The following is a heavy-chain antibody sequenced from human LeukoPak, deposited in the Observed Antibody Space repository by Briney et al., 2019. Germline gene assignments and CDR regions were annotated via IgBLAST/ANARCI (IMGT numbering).Heavy chain of an antibody. CDR2: ISYDGSNK. CDR1: GFTFSSYA. V-gene: IGHV3-30*04. J-gene: IGHJ4*02. D-gene: IGHD5-18*01. CDR3: ARWIQLWLRYFDY. Sequence: GGSLRLSCAASGFTFSSYAMHWVRQAPGKGLEWVAVISYDGSNKYYADSVKGRLTISRDNSKNTLYLQMNSLRAEDTAVYYCARWIQLWLRYFDYWGQGTLVTVSS.